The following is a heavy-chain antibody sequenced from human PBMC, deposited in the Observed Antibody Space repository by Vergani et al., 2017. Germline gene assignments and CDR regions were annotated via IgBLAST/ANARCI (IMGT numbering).Heavy chain of an antibody. V-gene: IGHV4-59*01. J-gene: IGHJ4*02. Sequence: QVQLQESGPGLVKPSETLSLTCTVSGGSISSYYWSWIRQPPGKGLEWIGYINYSGSTNYHPSLKSRVTISVDTSKNPFSLKLSPVTAADTAVYYCARGYYGSGWSFDYWGQGTLVTVSS. CDR2: INYSGST. CDR1: GGSISSYY. D-gene: IGHD3-10*01. CDR3: ARGYYGSGWSFDY.